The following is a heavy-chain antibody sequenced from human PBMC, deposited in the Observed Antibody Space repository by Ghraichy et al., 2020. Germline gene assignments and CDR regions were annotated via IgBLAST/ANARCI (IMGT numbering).Heavy chain of an antibody. Sequence: SVKVSCKASGGTFSSYAISWVRQAPGQGLEWMGGIIPIFGTANYAQKFQGRVTITADESTSTAYMELSSLRSEDTAVYYCARPRLNYYYMDVWGKGTTVTVSS. V-gene: IGHV1-69*13. CDR2: IIPIFGTA. J-gene: IGHJ6*03. CDR3: ARPRLNYYYMDV. CDR1: GGTFSSYA.